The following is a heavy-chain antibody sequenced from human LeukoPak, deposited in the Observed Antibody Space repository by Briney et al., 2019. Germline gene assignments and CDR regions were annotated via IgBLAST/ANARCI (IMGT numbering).Heavy chain of an antibody. D-gene: IGHD2-2*01. Sequence: QSGGSLRLSCAASGFTFRSYWMSWVRQAPGKGLEWVANIKEDGSEKYFVDSVKGRFTISRDNAKNTLYLQMNSLRAEDTAVYYCARDWYHAIDYWGQGTLVTVSS. V-gene: IGHV3-7*01. CDR3: ARDWYHAIDY. CDR1: GFTFRSYW. J-gene: IGHJ4*02. CDR2: IKEDGSEK.